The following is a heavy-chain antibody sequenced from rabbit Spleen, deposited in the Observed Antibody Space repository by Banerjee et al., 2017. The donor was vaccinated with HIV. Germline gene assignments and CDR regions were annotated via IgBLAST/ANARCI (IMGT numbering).Heavy chain of an antibody. CDR1: GFDFSSNDY. CDR3: ARDLAGVIGWNFNL. J-gene: IGHJ4*01. V-gene: IGHV1S40*01. D-gene: IGHD4-1*01. Sequence: QSLEESGGGLVQPEGSLTLACTASGFDFSSNDYMCWVRQAPGKGLEWISCIDGGSSGFTYSATWAKGRFTMSKTSSTTVTLQMTSLTAADTATYFCARDLAGVIGWNFNLWGQGTLVTV. CDR2: IDGGSSGFT.